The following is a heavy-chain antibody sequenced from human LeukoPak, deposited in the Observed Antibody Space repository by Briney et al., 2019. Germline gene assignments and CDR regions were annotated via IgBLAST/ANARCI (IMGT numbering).Heavy chain of an antibody. Sequence: GGSLRLSCAASGFTFSTYAMSWVRQAPGRGLEWVSTITGDGGTTYYADSVKGRCTISRDNSKNTLYLQMNSLRAEDTAVYYCAKGLWVATPDTAFWGQGTMVTVSS. V-gene: IGHV3-23*01. CDR1: GFTFSTYA. D-gene: IGHD4-23*01. CDR2: ITGDGGTT. CDR3: AKGLWVATPDTAF. J-gene: IGHJ3*01.